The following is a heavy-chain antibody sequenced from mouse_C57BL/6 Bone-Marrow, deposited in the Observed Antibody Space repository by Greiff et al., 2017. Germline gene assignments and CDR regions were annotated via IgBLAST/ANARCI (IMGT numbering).Heavy chain of an antibody. Sequence: VHLVESGAELVKPGASVKMSCKASGYTFTSYWITWVKQRPGQGLEWIGDIYPGSGSTNYNEKFKSKATLTVDTSSSTAYMQLSSLTSEDSAVYYCADAMDYWGQGTSVTVSS. CDR2: IYPGSGST. J-gene: IGHJ4*01. CDR3: ADAMDY. V-gene: IGHV1-55*01. CDR1: GYTFTSYW.